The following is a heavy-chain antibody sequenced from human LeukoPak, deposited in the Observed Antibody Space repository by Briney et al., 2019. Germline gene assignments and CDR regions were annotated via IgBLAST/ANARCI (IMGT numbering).Heavy chain of an antibody. J-gene: IGHJ4*02. CDR3: AKGGGVWGTAGY. CDR2: TRSDGSNK. V-gene: IGHV3-30*02. D-gene: IGHD3-16*01. Sequence: AGGSLRLSCAGSGFSFSSYGMHWVRQAPGKGLEWMAFTRSDGSNKYYADSVKGRFTISRDNSKNTLYLQMNSLRAEDTAVYYCAKGGGVWGTAGYWGQGTLVTVSS. CDR1: GFSFSSYG.